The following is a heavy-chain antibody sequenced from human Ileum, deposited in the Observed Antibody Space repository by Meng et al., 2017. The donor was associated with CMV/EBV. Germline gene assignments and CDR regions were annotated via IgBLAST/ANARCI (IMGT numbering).Heavy chain of an antibody. V-gene: IGHV4-39*07. Sequence: QLQLHASGPGLVRPSETLPLPCACSGGSISSGRHSWAWFRQPPGKRLEWIGSMYFSGIADYNPSLKSRVTISLHATQKQFSLRLTSVTAADSAVYFCARDLTNKWFYYWGQGTLVTVSS. D-gene: IGHD1-26*01. J-gene: IGHJ4*02. CDR1: GGSISSGRHS. CDR3: ARDLTNKWFYY. CDR2: MYFSGIA.